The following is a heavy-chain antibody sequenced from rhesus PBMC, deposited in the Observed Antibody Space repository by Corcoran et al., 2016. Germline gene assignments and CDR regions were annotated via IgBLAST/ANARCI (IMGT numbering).Heavy chain of an antibody. CDR2: IKYDGSEK. D-gene: IGHD6-37*01. V-gene: IGHV3S35*01. Sequence: EVQLVESGGGLVQPGGSLRLVCAASGFTVSRTRVNWVRQAAGKRLEWVADIKYDGSEKKYVDSVKGRFTISRDNAKDSLYLQMNSLRAEDTAVYYCVREGGGWDFDYWGQGVLVTVSS. J-gene: IGHJ4*01. CDR1: GFTVSRTR. CDR3: VREGGGWDFDY.